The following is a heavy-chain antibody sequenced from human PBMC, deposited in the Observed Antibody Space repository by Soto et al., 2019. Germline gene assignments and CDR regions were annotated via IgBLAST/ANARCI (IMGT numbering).Heavy chain of an antibody. CDR1: GFTFSSYA. CDR3: ARGSSSVVVPAANLI. V-gene: IGHV3-30-3*01. CDR2: ISYDGSNK. Sequence: VGSLRLSCAASGFTFSSYAMHWVRQAPGKGLEWVAVISYDGSNKYYADSVKGRFTISRDNSKNTLYLQMNSLRAEDTAVYYCARGSSSVVVPAANLIWGQGTLVTVSS. J-gene: IGHJ4*02. D-gene: IGHD2-2*01.